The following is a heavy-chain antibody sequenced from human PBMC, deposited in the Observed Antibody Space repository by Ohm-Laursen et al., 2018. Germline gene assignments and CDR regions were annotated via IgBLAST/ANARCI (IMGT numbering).Heavy chain of an antibody. CDR1: GYTFTGYY. D-gene: IGHD6-19*01. CDR3: ARGELPGIAVAGMNY. V-gene: IGHV1-2*02. CDR2: INPNSGGT. Sequence: GASVKVSCKASGYTFTGYYMHWVRQAPGQGLEWMGWINPNSGGTNYAQKFQGRVTMTRDTSTSTVYMELSSLRSEDTAVYYCARGELPGIAVAGMNYWGQGTLVTVSS. J-gene: IGHJ4*02.